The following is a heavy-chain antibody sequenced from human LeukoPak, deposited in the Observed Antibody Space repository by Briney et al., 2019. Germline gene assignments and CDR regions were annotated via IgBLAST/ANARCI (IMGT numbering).Heavy chain of an antibody. J-gene: IGHJ4*02. V-gene: IGHV4-4*07. Sequence: SETLSLTCTVSGGSISSYYRSWIRQPAGKGLEWIGRIYTSGSTNYNPSLKSRVTMSVDTSKNQFSLKLSSVTAADTAVYYCARGASVFGYSYGYFDYWGQGTLVTVSS. CDR3: ARGASVFGYSYGYFDY. CDR2: IYTSGST. CDR1: GGSISSYY. D-gene: IGHD5-18*01.